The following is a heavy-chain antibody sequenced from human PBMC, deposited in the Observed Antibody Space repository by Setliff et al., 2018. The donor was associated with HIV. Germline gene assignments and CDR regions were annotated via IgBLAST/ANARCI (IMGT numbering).Heavy chain of an antibody. CDR1: GGSIKSGAYY. Sequence: SETLSLTCTVSGGSIKSGAYYWSWIRQPPGKGLEWIGYVYYSGSTNYNPSLKSRLTISVDTSKNQFSLKLSSVTAADTAVYYCAREDYYDQKGAFDIWGQGTMVTVSS. V-gene: IGHV4-61*08. CDR3: AREDYYDQKGAFDI. D-gene: IGHD3-22*01. CDR2: VYYSGST. J-gene: IGHJ3*02.